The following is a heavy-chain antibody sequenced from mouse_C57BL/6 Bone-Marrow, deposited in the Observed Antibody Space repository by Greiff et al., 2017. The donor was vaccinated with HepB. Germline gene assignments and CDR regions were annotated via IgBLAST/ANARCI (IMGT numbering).Heavy chain of an antibody. CDR1: GFNIKDDY. J-gene: IGHJ1*03. Sequence: VQLQQSGAELVRPGASVKLSCTASGFNIKDDYMHWVKQRPEQGLEWIGWIDPENGDTESASKFQGKATITADTSSNTAYLQLSSLTSEDTAVYYCTTTLAFDVWGTGTTVTVSS. CDR3: TTTLAFDV. CDR2: IDPENGDT. V-gene: IGHV14-4*01.